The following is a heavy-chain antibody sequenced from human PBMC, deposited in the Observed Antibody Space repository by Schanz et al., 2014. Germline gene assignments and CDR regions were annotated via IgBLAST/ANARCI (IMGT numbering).Heavy chain of an antibody. V-gene: IGHV3-7*01. CDR1: GFTFTGHW. J-gene: IGHJ3*01. Sequence: VQLVESGGGVVQPGTSLRLSCAASGFTFTGHWMSWVRQAPGKGLEWVANIKEDGSKKYYVDSVRGRFTISRDNAKNSLYLQLNSLTAEDTAVYHCARDSRYCTGVDCKGDAFDLWGQGTTVTVTS. CDR3: ARDSRYCTGVDCKGDAFDL. CDR2: IKEDGSKK. D-gene: IGHD2-8*02.